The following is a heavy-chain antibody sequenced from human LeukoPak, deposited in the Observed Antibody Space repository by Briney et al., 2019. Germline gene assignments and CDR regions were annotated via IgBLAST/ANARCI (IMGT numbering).Heavy chain of an antibody. J-gene: IGHJ4*02. CDR2: LSPDGSSS. CDR1: GFTFSTYW. Sequence: GGSLRLSCAASGFTFSTYWMHWVRQAPGKGLVWVSRLSPDGSSSIYADSVKGRFTISRDNGKNSLYLQMNSLRAEDTAVYYCARDITAFDYWGQGTLVTVSS. CDR3: ARDITAFDY. D-gene: IGHD1-14*01. V-gene: IGHV3-74*01.